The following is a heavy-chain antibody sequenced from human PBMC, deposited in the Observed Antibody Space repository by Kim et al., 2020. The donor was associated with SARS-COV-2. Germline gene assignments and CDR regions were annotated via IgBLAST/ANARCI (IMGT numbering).Heavy chain of an antibody. J-gene: IGHJ4*02. CDR1: GFTFSSYW. CDR2: IKQDGSEK. V-gene: IGHV3-7*01. Sequence: GGSLRLSCAASGFTFSSYWMSWVRHAPGKGLEWVANIKQDGSEKYYVDSVKGRFTISRDNAKNSLYLQMNSLRAEDTAVYYCARRGPRWYSGSYSDYWGQGTLVTVSS. D-gene: IGHD1-26*01. CDR3: ARRGPRWYSGSYSDY.